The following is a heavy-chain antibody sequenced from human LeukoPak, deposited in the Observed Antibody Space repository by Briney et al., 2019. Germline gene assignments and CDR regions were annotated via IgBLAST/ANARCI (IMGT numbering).Heavy chain of an antibody. V-gene: IGHV3-11*04. CDR3: ARGSAAGTVSIDY. D-gene: IGHD6-13*01. CDR1: GFTFSDYY. Sequence: SGGSLRLSCAASGFTFSDYYMSWIRQAPGKGLEWVSYISSSGSTIYYAGSVKGRFTISRDNAKNSLYLQMNSLRAEDTAVYYCARGSAAGTVSIDYWGQGTLVTVSS. J-gene: IGHJ4*02. CDR2: ISSSGSTI.